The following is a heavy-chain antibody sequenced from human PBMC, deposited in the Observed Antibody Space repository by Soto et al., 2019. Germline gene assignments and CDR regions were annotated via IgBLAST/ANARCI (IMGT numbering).Heavy chain of an antibody. D-gene: IGHD3-9*01. CDR2: ISAYNGKT. V-gene: IGHV1-18*01. J-gene: IGHJ3*02. Sequence: ASVKVSCKASGYTFTSYGISWVRQAPGQGLEWMGWISAYNGKTNYAQKHKGRVTMTTDTSTSTDNMEMRNLKYNKTAVNYCERSSLRYFDWLSSLVRDAFDIWGKGQWSPSPQ. CDR1: GYTFTSYG. CDR3: ERSSLRYFDWLSSLVRDAFDI.